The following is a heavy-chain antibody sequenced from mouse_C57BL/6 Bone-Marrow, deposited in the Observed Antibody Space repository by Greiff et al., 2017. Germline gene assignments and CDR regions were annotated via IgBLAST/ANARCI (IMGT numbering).Heavy chain of an antibody. J-gene: IGHJ4*01. V-gene: IGHV1-64*01. CDR2: IHPNSGST. D-gene: IGHD2-3*01. CDR3: AREGDGYSYAMDY. CDR1: GYTFTSYW. Sequence: VKLQQPGAELVKPGASVKLSCKASGYTFTSYWMHWVKQRPGQGLEWIGMIHPNSGSTNYNEKFKSKATLTVDKSSSTAYMQLSSLTSEDSAVYDCAREGDGYSYAMDYWGQGTSVTVSS.